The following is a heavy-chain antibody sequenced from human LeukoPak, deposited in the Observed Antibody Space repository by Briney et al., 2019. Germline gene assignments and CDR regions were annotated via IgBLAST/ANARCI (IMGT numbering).Heavy chain of an antibody. D-gene: IGHD2-15*01. CDR1: GGSISSYY. CDR3: AREGVGYCSGGSCSSGSAFDI. Sequence: ETLSLACTVSGGSISSYYWSWIRQPPGKGLEWIGYIYYSGSTNYNPSLKSRVTISVDTSKNQFSLKLSSVTAADTAVYYCAREGVGYCSGGSCSSGSAFDIWGQGTMVTVSS. J-gene: IGHJ3*02. V-gene: IGHV4-59*01. CDR2: IYYSGST.